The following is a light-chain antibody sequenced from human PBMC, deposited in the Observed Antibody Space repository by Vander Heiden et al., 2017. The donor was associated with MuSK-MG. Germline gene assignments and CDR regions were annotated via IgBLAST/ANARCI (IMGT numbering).Light chain of an antibody. V-gene: IGKV1-5*03. CDR3: QQDNSFPWT. Sequence: EIQMTQSPSTLSASVGDRVTITCRASQSISTWLAWYRQKPGKAPTLLIYKASSLEGGFPSRFSGSGSGTEFTLTISSLQPDDFATYYCQQDNSFPWTFGQGTKVEIK. CDR2: KAS. J-gene: IGKJ1*01. CDR1: QSISTW.